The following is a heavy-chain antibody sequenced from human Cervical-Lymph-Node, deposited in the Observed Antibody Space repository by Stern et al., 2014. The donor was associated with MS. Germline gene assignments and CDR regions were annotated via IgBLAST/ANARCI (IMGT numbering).Heavy chain of an antibody. Sequence: EVQLVESGAEVKKPGESLKISCKGSAYNFNTHWIAWVRQMPGKGLEWLGKIYPGNSDTRYNPSLQGQVSISADKSITTAYLHFSSLKASDSAMYFCARHGGPNWNHEAHNWFDPWGQGTLVTVSS. CDR2: IYPGNSDT. J-gene: IGHJ5*02. CDR3: ARHGGPNWNHEAHNWFDP. D-gene: IGHD1-14*01. V-gene: IGHV5-51*03. CDR1: AYNFNTHW.